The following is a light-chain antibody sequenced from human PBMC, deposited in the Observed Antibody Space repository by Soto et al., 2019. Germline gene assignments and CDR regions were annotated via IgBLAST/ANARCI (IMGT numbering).Light chain of an antibody. Sequence: QSVLTQPRSVSGSPGQSVTISCTGTSSDVGGYNYVSWYQQHPGKAPKLMIYDVSKRPSGVPDRFSGSKSGNTASLTISGLQAEDEADYYCCSDAGSYTLVFGGGTQLTVL. V-gene: IGLV2-11*01. J-gene: IGLJ2*01. CDR2: DVS. CDR3: CSDAGSYTLV. CDR1: SSDVGGYNY.